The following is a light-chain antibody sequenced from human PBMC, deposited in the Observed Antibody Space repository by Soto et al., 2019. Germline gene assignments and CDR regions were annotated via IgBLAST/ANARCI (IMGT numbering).Light chain of an antibody. Sequence: QSALTQPPSASGSPGQSVTISCTGTSSDVGGYNYVSWYQQHPGKAPKLMIYEVNKRPSGVPDRFSGSKSGNTASLTVFGLQAEDEADYYCSSYAGSNIPWVFGGGTKVTVL. CDR3: SSYAGSNIPWV. J-gene: IGLJ3*02. CDR2: EVN. V-gene: IGLV2-8*01. CDR1: SSDVGGYNY.